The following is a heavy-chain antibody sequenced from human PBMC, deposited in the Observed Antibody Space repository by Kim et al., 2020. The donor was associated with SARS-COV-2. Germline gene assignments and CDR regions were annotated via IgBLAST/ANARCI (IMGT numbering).Heavy chain of an antibody. CDR3: ARQGLPDQGVRYFDWLSVNDAFDI. Sequence: SETLSLTCTVSGGSISSYYWSWIRQPPGKGLEWIGYIYYSGSTNYNPSLKSRVTISVDTSKNQFSLKLSSVTAADTAVYYCARQGLPDQGVRYFDWLSVNDAFDIWGQGTMVTVSS. CDR2: IYYSGST. J-gene: IGHJ3*02. CDR1: GGSISSYY. D-gene: IGHD3-9*01. V-gene: IGHV4-59*08.